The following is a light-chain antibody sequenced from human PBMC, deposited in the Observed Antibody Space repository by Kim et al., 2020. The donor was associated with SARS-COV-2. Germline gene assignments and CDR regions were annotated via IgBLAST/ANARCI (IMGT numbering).Light chain of an antibody. Sequence: PGQSVTISCTGTSRDVGSYNYVSWYQQHPGKAPKLIIYDVTKRPSGVPDRFSGSKSGNTASLTISGLQAEDEADYYCCSYAGSVVFGGGTQLTVL. J-gene: IGLJ2*01. CDR3: CSYAGSVV. CDR2: DVT. CDR1: SRDVGSYNY. V-gene: IGLV2-11*01.